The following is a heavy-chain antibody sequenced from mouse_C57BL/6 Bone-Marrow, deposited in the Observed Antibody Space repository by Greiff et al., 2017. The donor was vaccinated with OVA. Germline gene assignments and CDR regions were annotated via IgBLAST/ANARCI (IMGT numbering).Heavy chain of an antibody. CDR2: INPSTGGT. V-gene: IGHV1-42*01. CDR1: GYSFTGYY. CDR3: ARGGTSPFAY. Sequence: VQLQQSGPELVKPGASVKISCKASGYSFTGYYMNWVKQSPEKSLEWIGEINPSTGGTTYNQKFKAKATLTVDTSSSTAYMQLKSLTSEDSAVYYGARGGTSPFAYWCQGTLVTVSA. D-gene: IGHD4-1*01. J-gene: IGHJ3*01.